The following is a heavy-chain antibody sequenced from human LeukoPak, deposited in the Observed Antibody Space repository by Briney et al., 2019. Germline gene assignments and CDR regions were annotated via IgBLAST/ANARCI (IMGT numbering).Heavy chain of an antibody. V-gene: IGHV3-7*01. Sequence: GGSLRLSCAASGFTFSSYWMSWVRQAPGKGLEWVANIKQDGSEKYYVDSVKGRFTISRDNAKNSLYLQMNSLRAEDTAAYYCARRYDFWSGRYTIGFDYWGQGTLVTVSS. J-gene: IGHJ4*02. D-gene: IGHD3-3*01. CDR3: ARRYDFWSGRYTIGFDY. CDR2: IKQDGSEK. CDR1: GFTFSSYW.